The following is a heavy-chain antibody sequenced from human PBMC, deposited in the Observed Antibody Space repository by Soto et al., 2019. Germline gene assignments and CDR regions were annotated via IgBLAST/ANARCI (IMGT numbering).Heavy chain of an antibody. V-gene: IGHV4-39*02. CDR2: ISHTGTA. CDR1: GGSISDNDYY. J-gene: IGHJ3*01. Sequence: QMQLQESGPGLVKPSETLSLTCTVSGGSISDNDYYWNWIRQPPGKGLEWIGTISHTGTAYYNPSLESRVGISVCTSDNHFSLNLTSVTAADTAVYYCARLADDTTVSNSSGDDAFDRWGQGTMVTVSS. D-gene: IGHD1-26*01. CDR3: ARLADDTTVSNSSGDDAFDR.